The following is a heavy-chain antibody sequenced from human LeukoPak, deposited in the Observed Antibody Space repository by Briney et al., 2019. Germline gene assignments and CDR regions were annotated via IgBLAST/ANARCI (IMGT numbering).Heavy chain of an antibody. J-gene: IGHJ3*02. V-gene: IGHV1-69-2*01. D-gene: IGHD2-2*01. CDR1: GYTFTGYY. Sequence: GASVKVSCKASGYTFTGYYMHWVQQAPGKGLEWMGLVDPEDGETIYAEKFQGRVTITADTSTDTAYMELSSLRSEDTAVYYCAKLYCSSTSCYHFDIWGQGTMVTVSS. CDR2: VDPEDGET. CDR3: AKLYCSSTSCYHFDI.